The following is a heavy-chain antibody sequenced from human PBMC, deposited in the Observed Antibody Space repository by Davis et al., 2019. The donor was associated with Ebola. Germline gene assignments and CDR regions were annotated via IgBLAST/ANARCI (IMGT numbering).Heavy chain of an antibody. CDR2: MNPTSGNT. Sequence: ASVTVSCMASGYTFTSYDINWVRQATGQGLEWMGWMNPTSGNTGYAQTVQGRVTMTRNTYISTAYMELSSLRSEDTAVYYCAMSHNPWFRELFRYKWFDPWGQGTLVTVSS. J-gene: IGHJ5*02. CDR1: GYTFTSYD. D-gene: IGHD3-10*01. V-gene: IGHV1-8*01. CDR3: AMSHNPWFRELFRYKWFDP.